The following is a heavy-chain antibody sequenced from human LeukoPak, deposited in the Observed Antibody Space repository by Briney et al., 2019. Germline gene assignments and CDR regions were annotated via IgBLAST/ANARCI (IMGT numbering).Heavy chain of an antibody. CDR3: SRLSHVAGAPKVSWFDP. CDR1: AYSISDGWV. CDR2: IYRSGTT. J-gene: IGHJ5*02. D-gene: IGHD1-26*01. V-gene: IGHV4-38-2*02. Sequence: PSETLSLTCTVSAYSISDGWVWGMIRQPPGKGLEWIGSIYRSGTTYYNPSLKSRVTMSVDTSNNQISLKLTSVTSADTAMYYCSRLSHVAGAPKVSWFDPWGQGTLVTVSS.